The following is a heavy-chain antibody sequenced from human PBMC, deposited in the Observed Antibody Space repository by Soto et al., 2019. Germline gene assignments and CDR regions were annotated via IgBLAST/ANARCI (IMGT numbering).Heavy chain of an antibody. D-gene: IGHD2-21*02. CDR3: AKDSTVVVTAIGSWYFDI. Sequence: QVQLVESGGGVVQPGRSLRLSCAASGFTFSSYGMHWVRQAPGKGLEWVAVISYDGSNKYYADSVKGRFTISRDNSKNTLYLQMNSLRAEDTAVYYCAKDSTVVVTAIGSWYFDIWGRGTLVTVSS. CDR2: ISYDGSNK. CDR1: GFTFSSYG. V-gene: IGHV3-30*18. J-gene: IGHJ2*01.